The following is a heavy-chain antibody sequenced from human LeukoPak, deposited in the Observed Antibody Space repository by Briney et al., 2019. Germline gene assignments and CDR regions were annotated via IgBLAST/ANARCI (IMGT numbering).Heavy chain of an antibody. CDR3: AKVGYSSLHDY. V-gene: IGHV3-7*01. Sequence: GGSLRLSCAASGFTFSSYWMSWVRQAPGKGLEWVANIKQDGSEKYYVDSVKGRFTISRDNAKNSLYLQMNSLRAEDTAVYYCAKVGYSSLHDYWGQGTLVTVSS. CDR2: IKQDGSEK. D-gene: IGHD6-19*01. J-gene: IGHJ4*02. CDR1: GFTFSSYW.